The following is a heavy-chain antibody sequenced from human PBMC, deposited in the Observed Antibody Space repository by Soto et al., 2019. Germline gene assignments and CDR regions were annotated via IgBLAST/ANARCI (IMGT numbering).Heavy chain of an antibody. Sequence: GGSLRLSCAASGFTFSSYAMSWVRQAPGKGLEWVSGINWNGGSTGYVDSVKGRFTISRDNAKNSLYLQMNSLRAEDTALYHCARIGSIAARDAFDIWGQGTMVTVSS. V-gene: IGHV3-20*01. D-gene: IGHD6-6*01. CDR3: ARIGSIAARDAFDI. CDR2: INWNGGST. CDR1: GFTFSSYA. J-gene: IGHJ3*02.